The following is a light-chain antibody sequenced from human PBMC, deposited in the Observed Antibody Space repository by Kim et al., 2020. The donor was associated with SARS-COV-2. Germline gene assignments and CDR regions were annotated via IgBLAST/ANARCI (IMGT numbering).Light chain of an antibody. V-gene: IGLV6-57*03. J-gene: IGLJ3*02. CDR2: GAN. CDR3: QSFDSNNLWV. CDR1: SGAIASFY. Sequence: NFMLTQTPSVSESPGRTVTISCTRSSGAIASFYVQWYQQRPGSAPTTVIYGANQRPSGVPDRFSGSVAQSSGYASLTISGLKTEDEADYYCQSFDSNNLWVFGGGTQLTVL.